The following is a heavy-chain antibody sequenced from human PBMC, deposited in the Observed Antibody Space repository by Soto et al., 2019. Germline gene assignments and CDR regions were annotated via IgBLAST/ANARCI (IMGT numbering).Heavy chain of an antibody. CDR1: GFTFSSYA. Sequence: PGGSLRLSCAASGFTFSSYAMSWVRQAPGKGLEWVSAISGSGGSTYYADSVKGRFTISRDNSKNTLYLQMNSLRAEDTAVYYCAKDQIRGSHRRLYFDYWGQGTLVTVSS. J-gene: IGHJ4*02. D-gene: IGHD1-26*01. V-gene: IGHV3-23*01. CDR2: ISGSGGST. CDR3: AKDQIRGSHRRLYFDY.